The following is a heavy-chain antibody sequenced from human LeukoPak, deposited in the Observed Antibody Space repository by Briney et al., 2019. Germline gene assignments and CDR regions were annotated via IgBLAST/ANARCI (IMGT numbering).Heavy chain of an antibody. Sequence: ASVKVSCKASGGTFSSYAISWVRQAPGQGLEWMGGIIPIFGTANYAQKFQGRVTITADESTSTAYMELSSLRSEDTAVYYCARVPVEVWTLDYWGQGTLVTVSS. CDR3: ARVPVEVWTLDY. CDR2: IIPIFGTA. V-gene: IGHV1-69*13. J-gene: IGHJ4*02. CDR1: GGTFSSYA. D-gene: IGHD3/OR15-3a*01.